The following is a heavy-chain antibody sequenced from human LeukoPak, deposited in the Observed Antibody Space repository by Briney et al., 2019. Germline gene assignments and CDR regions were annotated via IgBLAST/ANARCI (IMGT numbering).Heavy chain of an antibody. CDR2: IIPIFGTA. CDR3: ARGDILTGYEYFQH. CDR1: GGTFSSYA. Sequence: GASVKVSCKASGGTFSSYAISWVRQAPGQGLEWMGGIIPIFGTANYAQKFQGRVTITADKSTSTAYMELRSLRSDDTAVYYCARGDILTGYEYFQHWGQGTLVTVSS. D-gene: IGHD3-9*01. J-gene: IGHJ1*01. V-gene: IGHV1-69*06.